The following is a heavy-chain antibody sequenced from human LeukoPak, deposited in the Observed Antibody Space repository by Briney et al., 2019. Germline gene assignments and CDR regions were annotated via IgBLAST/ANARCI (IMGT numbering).Heavy chain of an antibody. CDR2: IYSGGST. CDR1: GFTVSSNY. CDR3: ARDRVECSSTSCCVGYYYYYYMDV. V-gene: IGHV3-53*01. Sequence: PGGSLRLSCAASGFTVSSNYMSWVRQAPGKGLEWVSVIYSGGSTYYADSVKGRFTISRDNSKNTLYLQMNSLRAEDTAVYYCARDRVECSSTSCCVGYYYYYYMDVWRKGTTVTVSS. J-gene: IGHJ6*03. D-gene: IGHD2-2*01.